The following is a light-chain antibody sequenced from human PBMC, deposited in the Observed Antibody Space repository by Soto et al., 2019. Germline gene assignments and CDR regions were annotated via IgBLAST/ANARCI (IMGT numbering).Light chain of an antibody. Sequence: DIQMTQSPSSLSASVGDRVTITCRASQSISSYLNWYQQKPGKAPKLLISAASSLQSRVPSRFSGSGSGTDFTLTISSLQPEDFATYYCQQSYNTPFTFGPGTKVDI. CDR3: QQSYNTPFT. J-gene: IGKJ3*01. CDR2: AAS. CDR1: QSISSY. V-gene: IGKV1-39*01.